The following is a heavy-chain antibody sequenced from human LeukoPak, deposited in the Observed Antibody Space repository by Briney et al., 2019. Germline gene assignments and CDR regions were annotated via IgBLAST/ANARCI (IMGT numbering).Heavy chain of an antibody. V-gene: IGHV4-34*01. D-gene: IGHD6-13*01. Sequence: SETLSLTCAVYGGSFSGYYWSWIRQPPGKGLEWIGEINHSGSTNYNPSLKSRVTISVDTSKNQFSLKLSSVTAADTAVYYCARTSRRSSSCPDAFDIWGQGTMVTVSS. CDR3: ARTSRRSSSCPDAFDI. CDR2: INHSGST. CDR1: GGSFSGYY. J-gene: IGHJ3*02.